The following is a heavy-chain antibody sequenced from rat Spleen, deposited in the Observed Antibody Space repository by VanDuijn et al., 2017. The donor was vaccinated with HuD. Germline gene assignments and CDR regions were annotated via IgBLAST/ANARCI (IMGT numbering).Heavy chain of an antibody. CDR1: GFTFSNYY. CDR3: ARPSPRYASGYSYYFEC. V-gene: IGHV5-25*01. CDR2: ISTGGGST. J-gene: IGHJ2*01. Sequence: EVGLVESGGGLVQPGRSLKLSCAASGFTFSNYYMAWVRQAPTKGLEWVAYISTGGGSTYYRDSVKGRFTISRDNAKSTLYLQMDSLRSEDTATSYCARPSPRYASGYSYYFECWGQGVLVTVSS. D-gene: IGHD1-11*01.